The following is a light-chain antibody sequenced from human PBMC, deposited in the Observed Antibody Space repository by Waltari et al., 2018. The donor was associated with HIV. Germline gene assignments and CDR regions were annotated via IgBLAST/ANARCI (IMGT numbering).Light chain of an antibody. J-gene: IGKJ1*01. CDR3: QQYYTFPRT. CDR1: QTVRSS. Sequence: DIQITQSPPSLSASVGQRVTLTCRASQTVRSSLAWYQQRPGKAPKSLVYGASKLQTEVPSRFSAGGSGTNFSLTINSLKPEDFATYICQQYYTFPRTFGRGTRVDMK. V-gene: IGKV1D-16*01. CDR2: GAS.